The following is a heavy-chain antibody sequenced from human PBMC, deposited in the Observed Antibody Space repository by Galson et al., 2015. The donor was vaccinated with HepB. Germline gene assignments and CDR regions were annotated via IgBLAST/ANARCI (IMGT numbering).Heavy chain of an antibody. V-gene: IGHV1-46*01. D-gene: IGHD4-11*01. CDR2: INPSGGST. J-gene: IGHJ6*02. CDR1: GYTFTSYN. Sequence: SVKVSCKASGYTFTSYNMHWVRQAPGQGLEWMGIINPSGGSTSYAQKFQGRVTMTRDTSTSTVYMELSSLRSEDTAVYYCAREGGGATVTTNYYYYGMDVWGQGTTVTVSS. CDR3: AREGGGATVTTNYYYYGMDV.